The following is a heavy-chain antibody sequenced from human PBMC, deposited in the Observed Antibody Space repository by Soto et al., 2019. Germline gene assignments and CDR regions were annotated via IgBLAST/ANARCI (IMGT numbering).Heavy chain of an antibody. CDR2: ISYDGTNK. CDR1: GFTFSSYG. V-gene: IGHV3-30*18. Sequence: QVQLVESGGGVVQPGRSLRLSCAASGFTFSSYGMHWVRQAPGKGLEWVAVISYDGTNKYYADSVKGRFIISRDNSKNTLYLQMNSLRAEDTAVYYCAKDGVAGYGMDVWGQGTTVTVSS. CDR3: AKDGVAGYGMDV. D-gene: IGHD6-19*01. J-gene: IGHJ6*02.